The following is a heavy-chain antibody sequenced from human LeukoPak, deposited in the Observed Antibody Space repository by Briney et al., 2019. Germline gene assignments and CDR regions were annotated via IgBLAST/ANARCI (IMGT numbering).Heavy chain of an antibody. V-gene: IGHV1-2*02. CDR1: GYTFTGYY. D-gene: IGHD1-26*01. Sequence: ASVKVSCKASGYTFTGYYMHWVRQAPGQGLEWMGWINPSSGGTNYAQKFQGRVTMTRDTSISTAYMELSRLRSDDTAVYYCARGARYSGSYSWFDPWGQGTLVTVSS. J-gene: IGHJ5*02. CDR3: ARGARYSGSYSWFDP. CDR2: INPSSGGT.